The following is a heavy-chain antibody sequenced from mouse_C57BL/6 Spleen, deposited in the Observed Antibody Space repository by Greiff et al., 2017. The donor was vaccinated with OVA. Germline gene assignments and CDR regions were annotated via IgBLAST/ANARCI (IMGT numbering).Heavy chain of an antibody. Sequence: EVKLVESGGGLVKPGGSLKLSCAASGFTFSSYAMSWVRQTPEKRLEWVATISDGGSYTYYPDNVKGRFTISRDNAKNNLYLQMSHLKSEDTAMYYCAREGWDYDDDAMDYWGQGTSVTVSS. CDR3: AREGWDYDDDAMDY. CDR2: ISDGGSYT. V-gene: IGHV5-4*01. CDR1: GFTFSSYA. J-gene: IGHJ4*01. D-gene: IGHD2-4*01.